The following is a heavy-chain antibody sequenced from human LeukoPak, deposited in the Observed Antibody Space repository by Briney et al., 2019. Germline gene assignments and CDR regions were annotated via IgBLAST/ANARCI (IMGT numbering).Heavy chain of an antibody. CDR1: GFTFSSYT. D-gene: IGHD5-12*01. CDR2: ISSSRSYI. Sequence: GGSLRLSCAASGFTFSSYTMSWVRQAPGRGLEWVSSISSSRSYIYYADSVKGRFTISRDNAKNSLYLQMNSLRAEDTAVYYCVRAGYSGYDWPFDYWGQGTLVTVSS. J-gene: IGHJ4*02. V-gene: IGHV3-21*01. CDR3: VRAGYSGYDWPFDY.